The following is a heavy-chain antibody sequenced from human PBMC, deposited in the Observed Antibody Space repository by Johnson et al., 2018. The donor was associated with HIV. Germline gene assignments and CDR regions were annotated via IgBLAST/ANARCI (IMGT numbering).Heavy chain of an antibody. J-gene: IGHJ3*02. Sequence: VQLMESGGGVVQPGGSLRLSCAASGFTFSSYGMHWVRQAPGKGLEWVAFIRYDGSNTYYADSVKGRFTISRDNSKNTLFLQMNSLRVEDTAVYYCARDQGWELLNDAFDIWGQGTMVTVSS. D-gene: IGHD1-26*01. CDR2: IRYDGSNT. CDR3: ARDQGWELLNDAFDI. CDR1: GFTFSSYG. V-gene: IGHV3-30*02.